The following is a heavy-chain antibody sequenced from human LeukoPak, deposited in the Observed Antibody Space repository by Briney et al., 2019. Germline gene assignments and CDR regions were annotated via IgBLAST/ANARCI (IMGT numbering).Heavy chain of an antibody. CDR1: GFTFSSYW. CDR3: EKDEYPRLRQIFDY. D-gene: IGHD3-16*01. J-gene: IGHJ4*02. Sequence: GGSLRLSCAASGFTFSSYWMHWVRQAPGKGLEWVSAISGSGGSTSYADSVKGRFTISRDNSKNTLYLQMNSLRAEDTAVYYYEKDEYPRLRQIFDYWGQGTLVTVSS. V-gene: IGHV3-23*01. CDR2: ISGSGGST.